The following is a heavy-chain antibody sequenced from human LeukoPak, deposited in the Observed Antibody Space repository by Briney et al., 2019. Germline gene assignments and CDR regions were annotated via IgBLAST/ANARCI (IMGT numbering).Heavy chain of an antibody. CDR3: AKRSGYTTGWLFDF. Sequence: GGSLKLSCAASGFNFSSYAMSWVRQAPGKGLEWVSSISGSGDNTYYAESVKGRFTISRDNSKNTLFLQMNSLRAEDTAVFYCAKRSGYTTGWLFDFWGQGTLVTVSS. CDR2: ISGSGDNT. V-gene: IGHV3-23*01. D-gene: IGHD6-19*01. CDR1: GFNFSSYA. J-gene: IGHJ4*02.